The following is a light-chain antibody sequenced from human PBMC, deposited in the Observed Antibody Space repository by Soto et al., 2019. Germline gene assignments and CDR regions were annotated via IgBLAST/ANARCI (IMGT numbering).Light chain of an antibody. V-gene: IGKV3-11*01. CDR3: QQRNIWPPVT. CDR1: QGVSRK. J-gene: IGKJ5*01. Sequence: LTQSPSSMSASVGDRVTFSCRASQGVSRKLAWYQHKPGQAPRLLISGASTGATGIPARFSGSGSGTEFTLTISSLEPEDFAVYYCQQRNIWPPVTFGQGTRLEIK. CDR2: GAS.